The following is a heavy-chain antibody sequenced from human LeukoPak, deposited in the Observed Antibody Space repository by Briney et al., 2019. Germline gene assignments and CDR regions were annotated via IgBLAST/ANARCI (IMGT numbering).Heavy chain of an antibody. CDR3: ARGAPYYDILFAFDI. D-gene: IGHD3-9*01. V-gene: IGHV4-34*01. Sequence: GSLRLSCAASGFPFSGYWMTWVRQAPGKGLEWIGEINHSGSTNYNPSLKSRVTISVDTSKNQFSLKLSSVTAADTAVYYCARGAPYYDILFAFDIWGQGTMVTVSS. CDR2: INHSGST. CDR1: GFPFSGYW. J-gene: IGHJ3*02.